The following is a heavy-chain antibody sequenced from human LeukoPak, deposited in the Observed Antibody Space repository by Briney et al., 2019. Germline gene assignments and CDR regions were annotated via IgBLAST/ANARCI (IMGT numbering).Heavy chain of an antibody. Sequence: GGSLRLSCAASGFTFSSYSMNWVRPAPGKGLEWVSSISSSSCYIYCADSVKGRFTISRDNAKNSLYLQMNSLRAEDTAVYYCARDSDAFTIVQPFQHWGQGTLVTVSS. J-gene: IGHJ1*01. D-gene: IGHD3-3*01. CDR3: ARDSDAFTIVQPFQH. CDR2: ISSSSCYI. V-gene: IGHV3-21*01. CDR1: GFTFSSYS.